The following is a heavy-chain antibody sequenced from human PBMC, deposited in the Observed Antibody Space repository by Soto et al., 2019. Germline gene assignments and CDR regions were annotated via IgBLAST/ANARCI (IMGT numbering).Heavy chain of an antibody. CDR1: GGSISSGGYY. CDR2: IHYSGTT. CDR3: ARDLGGYCTGGSCSGLDS. J-gene: IGHJ5*01. Sequence: TLSLTCTVSGGSISSGGYYWSWIRQHPGKGLEGIGYIHYSGTTYYNPTLKSRVTISVDMSKNQFSLNLSSVTAADTAVYDCARDLGGYCTGGSCSGLDSWGRGTLVTVS. D-gene: IGHD2-15*01. V-gene: IGHV4-31*03.